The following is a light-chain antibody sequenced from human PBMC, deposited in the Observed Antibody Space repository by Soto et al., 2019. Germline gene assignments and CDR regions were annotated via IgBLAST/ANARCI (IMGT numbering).Light chain of an antibody. V-gene: IGKV1-9*01. CDR2: AAS. CDR1: QGIRNF. J-gene: IGKJ4*01. CDR3: HQLHTYPQAT. Sequence: DIQLTQSPSFVSASVGDRVTITCRASQGIRNFLAWYHHKPGKAPKLLIYAASTLQSGVPSRFSGSVSGTKFPLTITTLRPDVFATYYCHQLHTYPQATFGGGPKVEIK.